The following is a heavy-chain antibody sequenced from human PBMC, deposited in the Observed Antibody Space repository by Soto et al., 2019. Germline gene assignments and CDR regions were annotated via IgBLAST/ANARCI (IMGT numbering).Heavy chain of an antibody. J-gene: IGHJ1*01. CDR1: GGSINSDNYY. D-gene: IGHD1-26*01. CDR2: ISYSGST. CDR3: ARHEPTGSRKTYFHY. V-gene: IGHV4-39*01. Sequence: SETLSLTCTVSGGSINSDNYYWGWIRQPPGKGLERIGSISYSGSTYYNPSLRSRVTISVDTSKNQFSLKLSSVTAADTAVYYCARHEPTGSRKTYFHYWGQGTLVTVSS.